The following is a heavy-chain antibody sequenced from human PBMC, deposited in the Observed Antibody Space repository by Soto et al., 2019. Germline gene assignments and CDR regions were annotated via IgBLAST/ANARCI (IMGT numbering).Heavy chain of an antibody. Sequence: PVGSLRLSCAASGFTFSGSAMHWVRQASGKGLEWVGRIRSKTNSYATAYAASVKGRFTISRDDSKDTAYLQMNSLKTEDTAVYYCTRDPRNYYDSTGSANWFDPWGQGTLLTVSS. CDR2: IRSKTNSYAT. CDR1: GFTFSGSA. V-gene: IGHV3-73*01. CDR3: TRDPRNYYDSTGSANWFDP. J-gene: IGHJ5*02. D-gene: IGHD3-22*01.